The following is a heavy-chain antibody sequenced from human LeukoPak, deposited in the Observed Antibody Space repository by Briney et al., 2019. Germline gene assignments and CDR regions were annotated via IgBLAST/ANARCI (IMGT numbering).Heavy chain of an antibody. CDR3: ARDVYSSSWPYYYYYYMDV. D-gene: IGHD6-13*01. J-gene: IGHJ6*03. V-gene: IGHV3-74*01. Sequence: AGGSLRLSCAASGFTFSSYWMHWVRQAPGKGLVWVSRINSDGSSTSYADSVKGRFTISRDNAKNTLYLQMNSLRAEDTAVYYCARDVYSSSWPYYYYYYMDVWGKGTTVTISS. CDR1: GFTFSSYW. CDR2: INSDGSST.